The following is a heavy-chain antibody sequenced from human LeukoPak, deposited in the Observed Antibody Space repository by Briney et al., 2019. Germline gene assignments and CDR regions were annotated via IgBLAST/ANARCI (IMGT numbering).Heavy chain of an antibody. D-gene: IGHD6-13*01. CDR2: IYDSGST. J-gene: IGHJ4*02. Sequence: SETLSLTCTVSGGSISSLYWSWIRQPPGKGLEWIGYIYDSGSTDYNPSLKSRVTISVDTSKNQFSLKLSSVTAADTAVYYCARPLYSGSSWYGVFGYWGQGTLVTVSS. CDR3: ARPLYSGSSWYGVFGY. V-gene: IGHV4-59*11. CDR1: GGSISSLY.